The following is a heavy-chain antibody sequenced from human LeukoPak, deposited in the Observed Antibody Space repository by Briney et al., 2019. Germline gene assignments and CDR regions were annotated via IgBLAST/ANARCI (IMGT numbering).Heavy chain of an antibody. Sequence: PSETLSLTCTVSGGSISSGGYYWSWIRQHPGKGLEWMGYIYYSGSTYYNPSLKSRVTISVDTSKNQFSLKLSSVTAADAAVYYCARRDSGYSYFGYWGQGTLVTVSS. D-gene: IGHD3-22*01. V-gene: IGHV4-31*03. J-gene: IGHJ4*02. CDR2: IYYSGST. CDR3: ARRDSGYSYFGY. CDR1: GGSISSGGYY.